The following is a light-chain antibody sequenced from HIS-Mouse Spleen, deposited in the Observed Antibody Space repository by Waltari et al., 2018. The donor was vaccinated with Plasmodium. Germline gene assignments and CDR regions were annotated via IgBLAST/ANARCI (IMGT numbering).Light chain of an antibody. CDR1: SGDVGGYNY. Sequence: QSALTQPPSASGSPGQSVTISCPGTSGDVGGYNYVSWYQQHPGKAPKLMIYEVSKRPSGVPERFSGSNSGNTATLTISGTQAMDEADYYCQAWDSSTVVFGGGTKLTVL. J-gene: IGLJ2*01. CDR2: EVS. CDR3: QAWDSSTVV. V-gene: IGLV2-8*01.